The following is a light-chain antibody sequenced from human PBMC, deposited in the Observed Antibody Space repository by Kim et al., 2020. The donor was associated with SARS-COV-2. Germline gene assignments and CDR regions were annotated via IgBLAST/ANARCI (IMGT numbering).Light chain of an antibody. J-gene: IGKJ4*01. CDR2: DAS. V-gene: IGKV3D-20*01. CDR1: QSVSSSY. CDR3: QQYGSSPLT. Sequence: SPGERATPSCGVSQSVSSSYLAWYQQKPGLAPRLLIYDASSRSTGIPDRFSGSGSGTDFTLTISRLEPEDFAVYYCQQYGSSPLTFGGGTKVDIK.